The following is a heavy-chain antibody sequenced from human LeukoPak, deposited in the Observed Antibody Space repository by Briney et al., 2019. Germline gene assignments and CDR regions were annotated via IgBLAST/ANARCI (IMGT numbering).Heavy chain of an antibody. CDR3: ARLAIDYYDSSGYLTP. V-gene: IGHV5-51*01. D-gene: IGHD3-22*01. J-gene: IGHJ5*02. CDR2: IYPGDSDT. CDR1: GYSFTSYW. Sequence: GESLKISCKGSGYSFTSYWIGWVRQMPGKGLEWMGIIYPGDSDTRYSPSFQGQVTISADKSVSTAYLQWSSLKASDTAMYYCARLAIDYYDSSGYLTPWGQGTLVTVSS.